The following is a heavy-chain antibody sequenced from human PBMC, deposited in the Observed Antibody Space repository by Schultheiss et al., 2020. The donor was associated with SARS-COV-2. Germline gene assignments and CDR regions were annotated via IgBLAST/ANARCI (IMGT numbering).Heavy chain of an antibody. V-gene: IGHV3-64D*08. CDR3: AAEGAVAGKDMDV. CDR2: ISSNGGST. D-gene: IGHD6-19*01. CDR1: GFTFSSYA. Sequence: GESLKISCSASGFTFSSYAMHWVRQAPGKGLEYVSAISSNGGSTYYADSVKGRFTISRDNSKNTLYLQMSSLRSEDTAVYYCAAEGAVAGKDMDVWGKGTTVTVSS. J-gene: IGHJ6*03.